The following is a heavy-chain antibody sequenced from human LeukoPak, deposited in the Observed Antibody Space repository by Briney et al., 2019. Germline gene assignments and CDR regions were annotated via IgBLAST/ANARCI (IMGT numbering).Heavy chain of an antibody. J-gene: IGHJ5*02. CDR1: GGSISSGSYY. D-gene: IGHD3-10*01. CDR3: ARAHYGHDP. V-gene: IGHV4-61*02. Sequence: NPSETLSLTCTVSGGSISSGSYYWSWIRQPAGKGLEWIGRIYTSGSTNYNPSLKSRVTIPVDTSKNQFSLKLSSVTAADTAVYYCARAHYGHDPWGQGTLVTVSS. CDR2: IYTSGST.